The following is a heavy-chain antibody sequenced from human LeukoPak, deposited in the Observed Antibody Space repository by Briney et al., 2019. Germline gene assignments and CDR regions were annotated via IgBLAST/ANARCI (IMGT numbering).Heavy chain of an antibody. CDR2: ISSNGGST. D-gene: IGHD3-16*01. V-gene: IGHV3-64*01. CDR1: GFTFSSYA. Sequence: GGSLRLSCAASGFTFSSYAVHWVRQAPGKGLEYVSAISSNGGSTYYANSVKGRFTISRDNSKNTLYLQMGSLRAEDMAVYYCARDWAWGWFDPWGQGTLVTVSS. CDR3: ARDWAWGWFDP. J-gene: IGHJ5*02.